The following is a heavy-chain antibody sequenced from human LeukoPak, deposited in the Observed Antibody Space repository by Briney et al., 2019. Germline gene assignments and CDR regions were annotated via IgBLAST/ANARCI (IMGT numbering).Heavy chain of an antibody. CDR2: IYSSGST. CDR3: ARDSRYSDTSGYYYSHYYMDV. J-gene: IGHJ6*03. D-gene: IGHD3-22*01. CDR1: GGSISSGDYY. Sequence: SQTLSLTCTVSGGSISSGDYYWSWIRQPPGKGLEYSGYIYSSGSTNYNPSLKSRVTISGDTSNNQLSLKLSSVTAADTAVYYCARDSRYSDTSGYYYSHYYMDVWGKGTTVTVSS. V-gene: IGHV4-61*08.